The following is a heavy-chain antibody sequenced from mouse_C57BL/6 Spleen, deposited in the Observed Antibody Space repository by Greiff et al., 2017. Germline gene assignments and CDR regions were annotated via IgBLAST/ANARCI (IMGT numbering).Heavy chain of an antibody. V-gene: IGHV2-9-1*01. J-gene: IGHJ4*01. D-gene: IGHD2-13*01. CDR1: GFSLTSYA. CDR2: IRTGGGT. Sequence: VMLVESGPGLVAPSQSLSITCTVSGFSLTSYAISWVRQPPGKGLEWLGVIRTGGGTNYNSALKSSLSISKDNSKSQVFLKMNSLQTDDTARYYCARKAGDPYAMYDWGQGTSVTVSS. CDR3: ARKAGDPYAMYD.